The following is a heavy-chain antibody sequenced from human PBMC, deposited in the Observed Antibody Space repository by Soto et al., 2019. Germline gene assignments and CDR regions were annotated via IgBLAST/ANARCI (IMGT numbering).Heavy chain of an antibody. V-gene: IGHV3-23*01. J-gene: IGHJ2*01. D-gene: IGHD3-10*01. CDR1: GFTFSSYA. Sequence: EVQLLESGGGLVQPGGSLSLSCAASGFTFSSYAMSWVRQTPGKGLEWVAGISGSGGGTYYADAVNGRLTISRDNSNNTLYLQMSGLKAEDTAVYSCATDLCSPVRSHYPYWYFDVWGRGTLVTVSS. CDR3: ATDLCSPVRSHYPYWYFDV. CDR2: ISGSGGGT.